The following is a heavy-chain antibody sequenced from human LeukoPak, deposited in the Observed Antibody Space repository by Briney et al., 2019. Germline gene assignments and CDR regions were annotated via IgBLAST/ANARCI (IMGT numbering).Heavy chain of an antibody. CDR3: TRERPPGDSSSWFLEGYFDI. J-gene: IGHJ4*02. CDR2: IIPMFGTA. V-gene: IGHV1-69*05. D-gene: IGHD6-13*01. CDR1: GGTFSSYA. Sequence: SVKVSRKASGGTFSSYAISWVRQAPGQGLEWMGRIIPMFGTANYAQKFQGRVTITTDESTSTAYMELSTLRSDDTAVYYCTRERPPGDSSSWFLEGYFDIWGQGTLVTVSS.